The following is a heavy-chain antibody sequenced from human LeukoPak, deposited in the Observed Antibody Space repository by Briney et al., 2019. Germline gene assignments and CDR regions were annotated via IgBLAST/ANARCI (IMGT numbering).Heavy chain of an antibody. J-gene: IGHJ5*02. V-gene: IGHV3-48*01. CDR2: ISFSTSTI. CDR1: GFTFSTYS. Sequence: GGSLRLSCVASGFTFSTYSMNWVRQAPGKGLEWVSYISFSTSTIYYADSVKGRFTISRDNAKNALYLQMNSLRAEDTAMYYCARAPDYGSQANNWFDPWGQGTLVTVSS. D-gene: IGHD3-16*01. CDR3: ARAPDYGSQANNWFDP.